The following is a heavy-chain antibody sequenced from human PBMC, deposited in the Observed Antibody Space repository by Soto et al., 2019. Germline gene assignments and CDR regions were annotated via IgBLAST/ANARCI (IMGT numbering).Heavy chain of an antibody. V-gene: IGHV3-23*01. Sequence: GGSLRVSCAAAGVTCSSYAGSWVRQAPGKGLEWVSAISGSGGSTYYADSVKGRFTISRDNSKNTLYLQMNSLRAEDTAVYYCAKGDYGDSRDYYYGMDVWGQGTTVTVSS. CDR1: GVTCSSYA. J-gene: IGHJ6*02. CDR3: AKGDYGDSRDYYYGMDV. CDR2: ISGSGGST. D-gene: IGHD4-17*01.